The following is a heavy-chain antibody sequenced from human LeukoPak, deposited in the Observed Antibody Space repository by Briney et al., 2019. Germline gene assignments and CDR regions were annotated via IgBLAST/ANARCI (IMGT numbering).Heavy chain of an antibody. CDR2: INWNGGSV. V-gene: IGHV3-9*01. CDR1: GFNFDDYA. Sequence: GGSLRLSCVVSGFNFDDYAMHWVRQAPGKGLEWVSGINWNGGSVGYADSVKGRFTISRDNAKNSLYLQMNSLRAEDTALYYCAKDAYNYYDTSGYYSWGQGTQVTVSS. D-gene: IGHD3-22*01. J-gene: IGHJ4*02. CDR3: AKDAYNYYDTSGYYS.